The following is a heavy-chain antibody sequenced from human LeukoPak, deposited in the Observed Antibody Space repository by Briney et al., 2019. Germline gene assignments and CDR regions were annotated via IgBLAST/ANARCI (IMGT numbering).Heavy chain of an antibody. CDR3: ARVVLHSSSWYWSDP. Sequence: ASVKVSCKASGYTFTGYYMHWVRQAPGQGLEWMGWINPNSGGTNYAQKFQGRVTMTRDTSISTAYMELSRLRSDDTAVYYCARVVLHSSSWYWSDPWGQGTLVTVSS. CDR2: INPNSGGT. D-gene: IGHD6-13*01. V-gene: IGHV1-2*02. J-gene: IGHJ5*02. CDR1: GYTFTGYY.